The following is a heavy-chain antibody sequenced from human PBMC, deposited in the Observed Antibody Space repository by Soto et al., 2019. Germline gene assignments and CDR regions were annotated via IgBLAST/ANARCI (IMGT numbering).Heavy chain of an antibody. CDR2: IIPIFGTA. D-gene: IGHD6-13*01. V-gene: IGHV1-69*12. Sequence: QFQLVQSGAEVKKPGSSVKVSCKASGGTFSSYAISWVRQAPGQGLEWMGGIIPIFGTANYAQKFQGRVTITADESTSTAYMELSSLRSEDTAVYYCARGIGQQLVLPPYYYGMDVWGQGTTVTVSS. CDR3: ARGIGQQLVLPPYYYGMDV. J-gene: IGHJ6*02. CDR1: GGTFSSYA.